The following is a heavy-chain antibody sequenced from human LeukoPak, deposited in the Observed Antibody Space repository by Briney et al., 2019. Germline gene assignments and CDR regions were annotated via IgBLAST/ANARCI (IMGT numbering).Heavy chain of an antibody. CDR3: ARVVIIAQDYYYYYYMDV. CDR1: GDSISSGIYY. V-gene: IGHV4-61*02. CDR2: IHTNGNT. D-gene: IGHD3-3*01. J-gene: IGHJ6*03. Sequence: SQTLSLTCTVSGDSISSGIYYWSWIRQPAGKGLEWIGRIHTNGNTNYNPSLKSRVTISLDTSRNQLSLKLNSVTAADTAVYYCARVVIIAQDYYYYYYMDVWGKGTTVTVSS.